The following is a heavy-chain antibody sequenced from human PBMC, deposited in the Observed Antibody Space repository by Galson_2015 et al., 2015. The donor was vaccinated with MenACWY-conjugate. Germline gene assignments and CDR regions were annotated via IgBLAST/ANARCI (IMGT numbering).Heavy chain of an antibody. J-gene: IGHJ4*02. CDR1: GGSISSTNYY. V-gene: IGHV4-39*07. CDR3: ARSFDPGNSRDGFTKYYFDY. D-gene: IGHD5-24*01. Sequence: ETLSLTCNVSGGSISSTNYYWGWIRQSPGRGLEWIGSIHYSGSTYYNPSLKSRVTISVDTSKNQFSLKLSSVTAADTAVYYCARSFDPGNSRDGFTKYYFDYWGQGPLVTVSS. CDR2: IHYSGST.